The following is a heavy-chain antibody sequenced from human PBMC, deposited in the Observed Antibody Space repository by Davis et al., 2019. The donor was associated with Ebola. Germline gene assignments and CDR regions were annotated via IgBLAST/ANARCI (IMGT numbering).Heavy chain of an antibody. V-gene: IGHV3-21*01. D-gene: IGHD3-22*01. Sequence: GGSLRLSCAASGFTFSTYSMNWVRQAPGKGLEWVSSISSSSTYTYYADSVKGRFTISRDDAKNSLYLQMNSLRAEDTAVYYCTRGYYYRSSGYNYVNDYWGQGTLVTVSS. J-gene: IGHJ4*02. CDR1: GFTFSTYS. CDR2: ISSSSTYT. CDR3: TRGYYYRSSGYNYVNDY.